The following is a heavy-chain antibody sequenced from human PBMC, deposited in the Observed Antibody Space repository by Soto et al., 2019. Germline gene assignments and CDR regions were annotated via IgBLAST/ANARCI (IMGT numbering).Heavy chain of an antibody. CDR3: ARWAVEMATIVRWNAFDI. D-gene: IGHD5-12*01. V-gene: IGHV5-51*01. J-gene: IGHJ3*02. CDR1: GFKFSSYW. CDR2: IYPGDSDT. Sequence: PGESLKISCKGSGFKFSSYWIGWVRQMPGKGLEWMGIIYPGDSDTRYSPSFQGQVTISADKSISTAYLQWSSLKASDTAMYYCARWAVEMATIVRWNAFDIWGQGTMVTVSS.